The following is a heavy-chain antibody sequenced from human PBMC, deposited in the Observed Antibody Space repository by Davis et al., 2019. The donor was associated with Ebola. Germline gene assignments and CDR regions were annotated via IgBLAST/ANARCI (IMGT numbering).Heavy chain of an antibody. J-gene: IGHJ6*02. CDR1: GFAFGTYG. CDR2: IWSGGSDQ. Sequence: GESLKISCAASGFAFGTYGMQWVRQAPGKGLEGVAIIWSGGSDQYFADSVKGRFTISRDNSKNTLYLQMNSLRAEDTAVYYCARDNFVVPGAIFSYYAMDVWGHGTTVTVSS. CDR3: ARDNFVVPGAIFSYYAMDV. D-gene: IGHD2-2*01. V-gene: IGHV3-30*02.